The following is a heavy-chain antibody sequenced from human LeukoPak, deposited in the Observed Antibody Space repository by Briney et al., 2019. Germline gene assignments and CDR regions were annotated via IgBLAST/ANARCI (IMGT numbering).Heavy chain of an antibody. CDR2: ISSSSSYI. V-gene: IGHV3-21*01. CDR1: GASCRTCS. J-gene: IGHJ3*02. CDR3: ARGLSPNNFDWRLDDAFDM. Sequence: GGPLRLSSAAAGASCRTCSMNWVRAAPGKGQEWVSSISSSSSYIYYADSVKDRFTISRDNAKNSLYLQMNRLRAEDTAVYYCARGLSPNNFDWRLDDAFDMWGQGTMVTVSS. D-gene: IGHD3-9*01.